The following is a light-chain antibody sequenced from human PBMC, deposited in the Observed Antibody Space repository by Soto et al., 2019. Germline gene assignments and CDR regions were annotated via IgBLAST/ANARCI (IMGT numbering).Light chain of an antibody. V-gene: IGLV1-51*01. J-gene: IGLJ2*01. Sequence: QAVLTQPPSVSAAPGQKVTISCSGSSSNIGNNYVSWYQQLPGTAPKLLIYDNNKRPSGIPDRFSGSKSGTSATLGITGLQIGDEADYYCGTWNSGLSAGGIFGGGTKLTVL. CDR2: DNN. CDR3: GTWNSGLSAGGI. CDR1: SSNIGNNY.